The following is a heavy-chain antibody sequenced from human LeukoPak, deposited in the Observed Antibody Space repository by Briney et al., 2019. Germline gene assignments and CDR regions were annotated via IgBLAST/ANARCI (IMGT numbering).Heavy chain of an antibody. J-gene: IGHJ4*02. CDR3: ARGGYIDDY. D-gene: IGHD5-18*01. CDR1: GFTFSGYG. CDR2: IYSGGST. V-gene: IGHV3-NL1*01. Sequence: GGSLRLSCAASGFTFSGYGMHWVRQAPGKGLEWVSVIYSGGSTYYADSVKGRFTISRDNSKNTLYLQMNSLRAEDTAVYYCARGGYIDDYWGQGTLVTVSS.